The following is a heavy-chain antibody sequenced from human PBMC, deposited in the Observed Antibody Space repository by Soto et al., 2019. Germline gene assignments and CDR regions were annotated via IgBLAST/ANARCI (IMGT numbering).Heavy chain of an antibody. CDR3: ARVLRGSSSCHYYFYGMDV. V-gene: IGHV3-23*01. CDR2: ISGSDSST. J-gene: IGHJ6*02. Sequence: EVQLLESGGGLVQPGGSLRLSCAASGFSFSSYAMNWVRQAPGKGLECVSVISGSDSSTYYADSVEGRFTISRDNSKNTLYLQMNSLRAEDTAVYYCARVLRGSSSCHYYFYGMDVWGQGTTVTVSS. D-gene: IGHD6-6*01. CDR1: GFSFSSYA.